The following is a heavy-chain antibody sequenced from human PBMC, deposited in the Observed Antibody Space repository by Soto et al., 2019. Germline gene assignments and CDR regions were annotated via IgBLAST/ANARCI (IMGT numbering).Heavy chain of an antibody. J-gene: IGHJ5*01. CDR2: ISANNDNT. Sequence: QVQLVQSGAEVKKPGASVKVSCKASGYTFTSYTVSWVRQAPGQGLEWIGWISANNDNTHFAQKFQDRVTMTTDTSTRTAYMELRSIQSDDTAVYYCVRCVPGFDSWGQGTMVTVSS. CDR1: GYTFTSYT. CDR3: VRCVPGFDS. V-gene: IGHV1-18*01.